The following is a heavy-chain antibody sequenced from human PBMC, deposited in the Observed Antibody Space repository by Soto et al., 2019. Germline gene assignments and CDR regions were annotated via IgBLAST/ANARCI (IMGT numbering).Heavy chain of an antibody. CDR2: IIPIFGKA. V-gene: IGHV1-69*12. J-gene: IGHJ6*02. CDR3: ATMKGGYHYYHSGMDV. CDR1: GGTFSSYA. Sequence: QVQLVQSGAEVKKPGSSVKVSCKASGGTFSSYAISWVRQAPGQGLEWMGGIIPIFGKANYAQKFQGRVTITADDSTSTAYMERSSLRSEEPAVYYFATMKGGYHYYHSGMDVWGRGTTVTVYS. D-gene: IGHD3-16*02.